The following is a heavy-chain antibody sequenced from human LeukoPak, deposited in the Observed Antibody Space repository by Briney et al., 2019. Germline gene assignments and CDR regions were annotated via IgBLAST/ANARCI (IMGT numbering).Heavy chain of an antibody. CDR3: AGLVGRYSSGLYYYYFDY. D-gene: IGHD3-22*01. CDR2: MYLSGTT. V-gene: IGHV4-4*02. Sequence: SGTLSLTCTVSGDSINSLDLWSWVRQPPGKGLEWIGKMYLSGTTHSNPSVKSRVTISIDKSKNQFFLNLSSVTAADTAVYYCAGLVGRYSSGLYYYYFDYWGQGTLVTVSS. CDR1: GDSINSLDL. J-gene: IGHJ4*02.